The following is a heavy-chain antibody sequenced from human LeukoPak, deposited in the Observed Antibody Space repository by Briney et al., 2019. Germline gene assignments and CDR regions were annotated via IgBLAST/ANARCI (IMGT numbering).Heavy chain of an antibody. Sequence: GGSLRLSCAASGLTFSSHWMHWVRQAPGKGLVWVSHINSDGSWTSYADSVKGRFTISKDNAKNTVYLQMNSLRAEDTAVYYCVSFYETYWGRGTLVTVSS. CDR2: INSDGSWT. V-gene: IGHV3-74*01. J-gene: IGHJ4*02. D-gene: IGHD2/OR15-2a*01. CDR1: GLTFSSHW. CDR3: VSFYETY.